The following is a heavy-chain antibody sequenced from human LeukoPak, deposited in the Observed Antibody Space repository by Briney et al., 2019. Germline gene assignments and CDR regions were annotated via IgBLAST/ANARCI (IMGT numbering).Heavy chain of an antibody. J-gene: IGHJ4*02. CDR2: IRDDGTNK. D-gene: IGHD2-15*01. V-gene: IGHV3-30*02. CDR3: AKPSLRSLHFDY. Sequence: GGCLRLSCAVSGFTFSSYGVHWVRGAPGKGLEWVAFIRDDGTNKYYADCVKDRFTISRDNSKNTLYLQMNSLRAEDTAVYYCAKPSLRSLHFDYWGQGTLVTVSS. CDR1: GFTFSSYG.